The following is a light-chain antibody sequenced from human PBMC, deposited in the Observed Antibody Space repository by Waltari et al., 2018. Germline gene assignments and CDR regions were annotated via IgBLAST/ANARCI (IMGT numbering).Light chain of an antibody. V-gene: IGLV3-19*01. J-gene: IGLJ2*01. Sequence: SSELTQDPAVSVALGHTVRITCQGDSLRSYYASWYQQKPGQDPVLVIYGKNNQPSVIPNRFSGSSSGNTAALTISGVQSEDEADYYCNSRDSSGNRVFGGGTKLTVL. CDR3: NSRDSSGNRV. CDR1: SLRSYY. CDR2: GKN.